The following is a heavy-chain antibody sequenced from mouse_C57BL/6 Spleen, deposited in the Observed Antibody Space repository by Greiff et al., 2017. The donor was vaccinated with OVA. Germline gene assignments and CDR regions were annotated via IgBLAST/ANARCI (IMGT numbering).Heavy chain of an antibody. D-gene: IGHD2-1*01. V-gene: IGHV1-52*01. CDR3: AREDYGRDYAMDY. Sequence: QVQLQQPGAVLVRPGSSVKLSCKASGYTFTSYWMHWVKQRPIQGLEWIGNIDPSDSETHYNQKFKDKAILTVDKSSSTAYMQLSSLTSEDSAVYYCAREDYGRDYAMDYWGQGTSVTVSS. CDR1: GYTFTSYW. CDR2: IDPSDSET. J-gene: IGHJ4*01.